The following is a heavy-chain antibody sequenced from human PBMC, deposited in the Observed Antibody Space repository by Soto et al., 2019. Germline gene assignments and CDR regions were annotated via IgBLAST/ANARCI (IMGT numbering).Heavy chain of an antibody. D-gene: IGHD6-13*01. CDR2: ISWNGGSI. J-gene: IGHJ4*02. CDR3: AKVSVSSTWYYFDS. Sequence: EVQLVESGGGLVQPGRSLRLSCAASGFIFDDYAMHWVRQAPGKGLEWVSGISWNGGSIGYADSVKGRFTISRDSAKNSLYLQMNSLRAEDTALYYCAKVSVSSTWYYFDSWGQGTLVTVSS. CDR1: GFIFDDYA. V-gene: IGHV3-9*01.